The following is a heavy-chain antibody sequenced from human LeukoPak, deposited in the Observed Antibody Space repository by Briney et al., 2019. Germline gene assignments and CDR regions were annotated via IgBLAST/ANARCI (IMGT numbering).Heavy chain of an antibody. J-gene: IGHJ1*01. D-gene: IGHD6-19*01. V-gene: IGHV3-23*01. Sequence: PGGSLRLSCAASRFTFSSYAMSWVRQAPGKGLEWVSAITGSGGSTYYADSVKGRFTISRDNAKNSLYLQMNSLRAEDTALYYCAKAGIPGKQWLAAPDHWGQGTLVTVSS. CDR2: ITGSGGST. CDR3: AKAGIPGKQWLAAPDH. CDR1: RFTFSSYA.